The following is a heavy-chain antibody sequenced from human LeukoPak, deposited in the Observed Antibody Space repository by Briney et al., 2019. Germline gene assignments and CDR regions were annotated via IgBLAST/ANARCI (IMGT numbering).Heavy chain of an antibody. CDR2: IYYSGST. V-gene: IGHV4-59*01. J-gene: IGHJ3*02. CDR3: ARGKIFGDRAFDI. Sequence: PSETLSLTCTVSGGSISSYYWSWIRQPPGKGLEWIGYIYYSGSTNYNPSLKSRVTISVDTSKNQFSLKLSSVTAADTAVYYCARGKIFGDRAFDIWGQGTMVTVSS. CDR1: GGSISSYY. D-gene: IGHD3-3*01.